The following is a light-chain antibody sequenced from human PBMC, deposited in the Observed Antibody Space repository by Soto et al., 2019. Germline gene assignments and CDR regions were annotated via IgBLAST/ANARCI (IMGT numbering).Light chain of an antibody. CDR2: ENN. V-gene: IGLV1-40*01. J-gene: IGLJ2*01. CDR3: QSYDSSRYVV. Sequence: QSVLTQPPSVSGSPGQRITISCTGSSTDVGSSNDVHWYQQHPGTAPKLLIYENNKRPSGVPDRFSGSKSGTSASLAISGLQAEDEADYYCQSYDSSRYVVFGAGTKVTVL. CDR1: STDVGSSND.